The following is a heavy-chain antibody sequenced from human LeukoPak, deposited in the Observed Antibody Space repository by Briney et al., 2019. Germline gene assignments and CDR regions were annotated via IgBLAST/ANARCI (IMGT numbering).Heavy chain of an antibody. V-gene: IGHV3-7*01. J-gene: IGHJ6*02. Sequence: PGGSLRLSCAASGFTFSNYWMHWVRKAPGKGLEWVANIKQDGSEIYYVDSVKGRFTISRDNAKNSLYLQMNSLRAEDTAVYYCARAMDVWGQGTTVTVSS. CDR3: ARAMDV. CDR1: GFTFSNYW. CDR2: IKQDGSEI.